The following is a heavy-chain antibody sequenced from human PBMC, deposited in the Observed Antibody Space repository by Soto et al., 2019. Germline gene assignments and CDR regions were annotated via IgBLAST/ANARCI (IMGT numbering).Heavy chain of an antibody. CDR3: ATWFGQLGAF. CDR2: VKQDESEI. V-gene: IGHV3-7*05. J-gene: IGHJ4*02. Sequence: GGSLRLSCAASGFTRFAFSAYWKSWVRQAPGKGLEWVANVKQDESEIHYGDSVKGRFTISRDNAKNSLYLQMNSLRAEDTAVYYCATWFGQLGAFWGQGTLVTVSS. CDR1: GFTRFAFSAYW. D-gene: IGHD3-10*01.